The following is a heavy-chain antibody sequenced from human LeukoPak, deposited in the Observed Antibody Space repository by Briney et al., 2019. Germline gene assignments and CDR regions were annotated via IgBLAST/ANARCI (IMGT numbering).Heavy chain of an antibody. Sequence: PSETLSLTCTVSGGSISSSSYYWGWIRQPPGEGLEWIGSIYYSGSTYYNPSLKSRVTISVDTSKNQFSLKLSSVTAADTAVYYCARHGTDYYGSALNWFDPWGQGTLVTVSS. V-gene: IGHV4-39*01. CDR1: GGSISSSSYY. D-gene: IGHD3-10*01. CDR2: IYYSGST. J-gene: IGHJ5*02. CDR3: ARHGTDYYGSALNWFDP.